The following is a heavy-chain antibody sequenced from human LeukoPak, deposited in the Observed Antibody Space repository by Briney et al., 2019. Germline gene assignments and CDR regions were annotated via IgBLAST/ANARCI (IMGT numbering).Heavy chain of an antibody. CDR1: SGSISSYY. CDR2: IYSSGST. J-gene: IGHJ5*02. V-gene: IGHV4-59*01. CDR3: ARPWHDSSIVGFDP. Sequence: SETLSLTCTVSSGSISSYYWSRIRQPPGKGLEWIGYIYSSGSTNYNPSLKSRVTISVDTSKNQFSLKLSSVTAADTAVYYCARPWHDSSIVGFDPWGQGTLVTVSS. D-gene: IGHD4-11*01.